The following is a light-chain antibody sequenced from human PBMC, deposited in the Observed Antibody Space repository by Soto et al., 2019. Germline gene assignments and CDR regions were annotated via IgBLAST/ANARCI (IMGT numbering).Light chain of an antibody. CDR2: DES. V-gene: IGLV3-21*02. CDR3: QVWDSTTDDWV. Sequence: SYELTQTPSVSVAPGQTARITCGADRIGSKSVHWYQKKAGQAPVLAVSDESVRPSGFPARFSGSNFENTATLIISGVEAGDEADYYCQVWDSTTDDWVFGGGTQLTV. CDR1: RIGSKS. J-gene: IGLJ3*02.